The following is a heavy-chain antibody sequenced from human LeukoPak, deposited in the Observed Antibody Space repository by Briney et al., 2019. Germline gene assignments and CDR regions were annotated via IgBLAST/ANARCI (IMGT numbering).Heavy chain of an antibody. V-gene: IGHV1-69*06. J-gene: IGHJ6*03. CDR3: ARDRIAVAGRKYYYYMDV. Sequence: SVKVSCKAFGYTFTSNYMHWVRQAPGQGLEWMGGIIPIYGTANYAQKFQGRVTITADKSTSTAYMELSSLRSEDTAVYYCARDRIAVAGRKYYYYMDVWGKGTTVTVSS. CDR2: IIPIYGTA. D-gene: IGHD6-19*01. CDR1: GYTFTSNY.